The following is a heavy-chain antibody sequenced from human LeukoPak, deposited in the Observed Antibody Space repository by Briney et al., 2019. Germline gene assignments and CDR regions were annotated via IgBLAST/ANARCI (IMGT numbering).Heavy chain of an antibody. CDR1: GFTFSSYG. Sequence: GRSLRLSCAASGFTFSSYGMHWVRQAPGKGLEWVAVISFDGSSNYYADSVEGRFTISRDNSKNTLYLQMNSLRAEDTAVYYCAREAYYYGSGSTHAFDIWGQGTMVTVSS. CDR2: ISFDGSSN. V-gene: IGHV3-30*03. D-gene: IGHD3-10*01. J-gene: IGHJ3*02. CDR3: AREAYYYGSGSTHAFDI.